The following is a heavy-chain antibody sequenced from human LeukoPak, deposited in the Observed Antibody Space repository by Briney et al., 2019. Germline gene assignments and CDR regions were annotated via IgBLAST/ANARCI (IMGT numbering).Heavy chain of an antibody. V-gene: IGHV4-34*01. CDR1: GGSFTNYW. CDR2: INHNGRT. D-gene: IGHD3-3*01. J-gene: IGHJ4*02. CDR3: ARGSISGYYPIDY. Sequence: PAETLSLTCAVYGGSFTNYWWSWIRQPPGKGLEWIGEINHNGRTNYNPSLKSRVTISVDKSKNQFSLQLSSVTAAGTAVYYCARGSISGYYPIDYWDQGTLVTVSS.